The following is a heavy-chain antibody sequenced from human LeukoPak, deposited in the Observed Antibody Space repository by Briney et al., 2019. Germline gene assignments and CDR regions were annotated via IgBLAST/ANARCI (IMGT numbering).Heavy chain of an antibody. CDR1: GFTFSSYS. Sequence: PGGSLRLSCAASGFTFSSYSTNWVRQAPGKGLEWVSYISSNSGSMYYADSVKGRFTISRDNAKNSLYLQMNSLRAEDTAVYYCARGGSVYYGSGSYYTDWGQGTLVTVSS. CDR2: ISSNSGSM. CDR3: ARGGSVYYGSGSYYTD. D-gene: IGHD3-10*01. V-gene: IGHV3-48*01. J-gene: IGHJ4*02.